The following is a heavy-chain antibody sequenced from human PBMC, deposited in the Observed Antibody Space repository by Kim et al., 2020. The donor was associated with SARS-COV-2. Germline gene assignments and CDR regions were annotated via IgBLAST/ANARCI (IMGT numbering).Heavy chain of an antibody. CDR1: GFTFDDYA. D-gene: IGHD3-3*01. J-gene: IGHJ6*02. CDR2: ISGDGGST. V-gene: IGHV3-43*02. CDR3: AKDIAGPEWLLRSAYYYYGLVV. Sequence: GGSLRLSCAASGFTFDDYAMHWVRQAPGKGLEWVSLISGDGGSTYYADSVKGRFTISRDNSKNSLYLQMNSLRTEDTALYYCAKDIAGPEWLLRSAYYYYGLVVWGQGTTVTVSS.